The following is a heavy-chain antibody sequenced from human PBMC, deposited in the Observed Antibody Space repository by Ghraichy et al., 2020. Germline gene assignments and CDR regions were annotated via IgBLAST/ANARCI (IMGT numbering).Heavy chain of an antibody. CDR3: AKLRAGDCCPYFEN. CDR1: GFTFSNFL. Sequence: GESLNISCAASGFTFSNFLMGWVRQAPGKGLEWVANIKHDGGAEYYVDSLKGRFTISRDNAKSSLFLQMNSLRADDTAVYYCAKLRAGDCCPYFENWGQGTLVTVSS. J-gene: IGHJ4*02. CDR2: IKHDGGAE. V-gene: IGHV3-7*03. D-gene: IGHD2-21*02.